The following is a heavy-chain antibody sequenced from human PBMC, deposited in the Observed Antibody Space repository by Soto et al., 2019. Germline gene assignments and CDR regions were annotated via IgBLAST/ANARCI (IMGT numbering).Heavy chain of an antibody. V-gene: IGHV3-23*01. CDR3: AKEMGDYYDSSGSWFDP. Sequence: GGSLRLSCADSGVTFSSYIMSWVSQAPGKGLEWVSAISGSGGNTYYADSVKGRFTISRDNSKNTLFLQMNSLRAEDTALYFCAKEMGDYYDSSGSWFDPWGQGTLVTVSS. D-gene: IGHD3-22*01. CDR2: ISGSGGNT. CDR1: GVTFSSYI. J-gene: IGHJ5*02.